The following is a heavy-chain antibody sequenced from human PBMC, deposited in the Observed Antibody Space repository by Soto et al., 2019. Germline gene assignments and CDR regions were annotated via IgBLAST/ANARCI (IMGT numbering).Heavy chain of an antibody. Sequence: ASVKVSCKASGGTFSSYAISWVRQAPGQGLEWMGGIIPIFTTANYAQKFQGRVTITADESTSTAYMELSSLRSEDTAVYYCASFSRTASPRFDPWGQGTLVTVSS. CDR2: IIPIFTTA. J-gene: IGHJ5*02. V-gene: IGHV1-69*13. CDR3: ASFSRTASPRFDP. CDR1: GGTFSSYA.